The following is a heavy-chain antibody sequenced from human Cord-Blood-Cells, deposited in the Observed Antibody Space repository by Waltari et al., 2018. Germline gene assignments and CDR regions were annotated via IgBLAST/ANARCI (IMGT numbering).Heavy chain of an antibody. CDR1: GGTFSSYA. J-gene: IGHJ4*02. CDR3: AREGQLERRFDY. CDR2: IIPIFGTA. Sequence: QVQLVQSGAEVKKPGSSVKVSCKASGGTFSSYAISCARQAPGQGLEWMGGIIPIFGTANYAQKFQGRVTITADESTSTAYMELSSLRSEDTAVYYCAREGQLERRFDYWGQGTLVTVSS. V-gene: IGHV1-69*01. D-gene: IGHD1-1*01.